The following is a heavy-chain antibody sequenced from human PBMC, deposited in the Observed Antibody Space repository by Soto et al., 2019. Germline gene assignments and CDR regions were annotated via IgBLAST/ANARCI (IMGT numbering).Heavy chain of an antibody. J-gene: IGHJ4*02. CDR3: ARVRYARGGCDH. CDR2: ISHSGIT. Sequence: QVQLQESGPGLVRPSGALSVTCAVSGDSISRSHWWSWVRQSPGKGLEWIGEISHSGITNYNPSLKSRVTISGDKSKNQLSLKLTAVYAAATAVYYCARVRYARGGCDHWGEGTLVSASS. CDR1: GDSISRSHW. D-gene: IGHD2-15*01. V-gene: IGHV4-4*02.